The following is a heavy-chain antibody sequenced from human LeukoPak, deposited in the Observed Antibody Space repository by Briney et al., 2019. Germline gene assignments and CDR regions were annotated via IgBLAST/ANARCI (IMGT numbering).Heavy chain of an antibody. J-gene: IGHJ4*02. V-gene: IGHV4-39*01. CDR2: VYNSGVT. D-gene: IGHD6-13*01. CDR1: GGSISSSSSY. CDR3: ARHIFPNPSTGYSSS. Sequence: PSETLSLTCTVSGGSISSSSSYWGWIRQPPGKGLEWIGIVYNSGVTYSNPSLRIRVTISVDTSKNQFSLKLSSVTAADTAVYYCARHIFPNPSTGYSSSWGQGTLVTVSS.